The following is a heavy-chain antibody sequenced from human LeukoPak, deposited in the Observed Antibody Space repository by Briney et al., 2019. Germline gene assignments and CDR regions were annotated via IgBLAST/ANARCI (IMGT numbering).Heavy chain of an antibody. V-gene: IGHV1-69*04. J-gene: IGHJ4*02. CDR3: AREGVNPMVRGDSFDY. Sequence: GASVKVSCKSSGGTFSSYAISWVRQAPGQGLEWMGRIIPILGIANYAQKFQGRVTITADKSTSTAYMELRSLRSEDTAVYYCAREGVNPMVRGDSFDYWGQGTLVTVSS. CDR1: GGTFSSYA. CDR2: IIPILGIA. D-gene: IGHD3-10*01.